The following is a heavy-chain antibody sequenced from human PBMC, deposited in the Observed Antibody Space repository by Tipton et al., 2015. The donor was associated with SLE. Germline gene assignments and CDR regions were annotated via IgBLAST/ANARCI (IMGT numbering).Heavy chain of an antibody. CDR3: ARGGPDVGFFDY. J-gene: IGHJ4*02. Sequence: LSLTCTVSGGSITSGSYYWGWIRQAPGKGLEWVAFIRYDGSNKYYADSVKGRFTISRDNSKNTLYLQMNSLRVDDTAVYFCARGGPDVGFFDYWGQGTLVTVSS. CDR2: IRYDGSNK. CDR1: GGSITSGSYY. V-gene: IGHV3-30*02. D-gene: IGHD3-10*01.